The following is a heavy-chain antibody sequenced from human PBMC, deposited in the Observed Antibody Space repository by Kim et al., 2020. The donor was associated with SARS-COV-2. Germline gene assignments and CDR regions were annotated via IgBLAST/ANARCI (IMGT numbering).Heavy chain of an antibody. Sequence: YNPSLKSRVTISVDTSKNQFSLKLSSVTAADTAMYYCARSGGSIFWYFDLWGRGTLVTVSS. CDR3: ARSGGSIFWYFDL. V-gene: IGHV4-59*01. J-gene: IGHJ2*01. D-gene: IGHD2-15*01.